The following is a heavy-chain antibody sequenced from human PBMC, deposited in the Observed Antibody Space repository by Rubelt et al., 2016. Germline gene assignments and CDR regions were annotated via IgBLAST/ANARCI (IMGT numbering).Heavy chain of an antibody. Sequence: QVQLQQWGAGLLKPSETLSLTCAVYGGSFSGYYWSWIRQPPGKGLEWIGEINHSGSTNYNPSLKGRVTISVDTSKNQFSLKLSSVTAADTAVYYCARGATIFGVDRGLFDYWGQGTLVTVSS. J-gene: IGHJ4*02. V-gene: IGHV4-34*01. CDR3: ARGATIFGVDRGLFDY. CDR2: INHSGST. CDR1: GGSFSGYY. D-gene: IGHD3-3*01.